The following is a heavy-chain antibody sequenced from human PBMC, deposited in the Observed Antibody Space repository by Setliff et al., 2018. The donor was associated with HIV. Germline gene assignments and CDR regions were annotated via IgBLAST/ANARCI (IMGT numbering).Heavy chain of an antibody. CDR2: INTNSGSP. Sequence: AASVKVSCKTSGYNFENYAINWVRQAPGQGLEWMGWINTNSGSPTYAQAFTGRFLFSVDTVVATAYLQINNLKTEDTAVYYCARALYGDYGGDLNWLDPWGQGTRVTVSS. CDR1: GYNFENYA. V-gene: IGHV7-4-1*02. J-gene: IGHJ5*02. CDR3: ARALYGDYGGDLNWLDP. D-gene: IGHD4-17*01.